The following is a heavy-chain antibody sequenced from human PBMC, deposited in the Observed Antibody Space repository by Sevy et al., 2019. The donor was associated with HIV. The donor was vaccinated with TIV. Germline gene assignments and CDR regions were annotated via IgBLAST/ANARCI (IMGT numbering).Heavy chain of an antibody. D-gene: IGHD6-25*01. J-gene: IGHJ4*02. CDR3: ARGSNVYDSGGSLDS. CDR2: ILHDGSRQ. CDR1: GFSFSIHS. V-gene: IGHV3-30*04. Sequence: GESLKISCTASGFSFSIHSMHWVRQAPGKGLEWVSFILHDGSRQDYADSVKGRFIISRDNSKNTVYLEMSGLRPEDTATYYCARGSNVYDSGGSLDSWGQGTLVSVSS.